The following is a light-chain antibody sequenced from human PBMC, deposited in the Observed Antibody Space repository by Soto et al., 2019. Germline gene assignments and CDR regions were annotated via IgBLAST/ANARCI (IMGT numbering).Light chain of an antibody. J-gene: IGKJ1*01. V-gene: IGKV1-39*01. Sequence: DIQMTQSPSSLSASVEYRAVFTCRASQSISNHLNWYQQKPGKAPKLLIFAASSLQSGVPSRFTGSGSGTDFTLAINSLQPEDFTTYYCQQSYSIPQTFGQGTKVDIK. CDR2: AAS. CDR3: QQSYSIPQT. CDR1: QSISNH.